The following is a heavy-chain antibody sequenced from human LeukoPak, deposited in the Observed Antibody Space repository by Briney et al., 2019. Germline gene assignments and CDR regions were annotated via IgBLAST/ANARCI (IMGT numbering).Heavy chain of an antibody. J-gene: IGHJ4*02. CDR2: IKQDGSDK. D-gene: IGHD1-14*01. CDR1: GFTFTKYW. V-gene: IGHV3-7*01. Sequence: GDSLRLSCAASGFTFTKYWMTWVRQAPGKGLQWVGNIKQDGSDKNYMDSVKGRFTISRDNTKNSVYLQMSSLRAEDTAVYYCAREVWGPEYWGQGTLVTVSS. CDR3: AREVWGPEY.